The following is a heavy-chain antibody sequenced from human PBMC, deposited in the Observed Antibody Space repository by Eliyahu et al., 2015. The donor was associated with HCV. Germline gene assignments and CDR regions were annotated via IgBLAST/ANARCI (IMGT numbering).Heavy chain of an antibody. D-gene: IGHD3-10*01. CDR2: IRQDGSDN. J-gene: IGHJ1*01. CDR1: XVSLWXRW. CDR3: VSGSGWQPEF. V-gene: IGHV3-7*03. Sequence: DVQLVESGGGLVRPGGSLRLXCAAXXVSLWXRWINWVRQAPGKGLEWVAIIRQDGSDNHYLDSVRGRFTISRDNAKNLLYLEMNSLRVEDTAMYYCVSGSGWQPEFWGQGSLVTVSS.